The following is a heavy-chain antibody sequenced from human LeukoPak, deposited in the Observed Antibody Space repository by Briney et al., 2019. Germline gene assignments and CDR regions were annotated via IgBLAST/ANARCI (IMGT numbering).Heavy chain of an antibody. CDR2: IYTSGST. D-gene: IGHD1-26*01. CDR1: GGSISSGSYY. CDR3: ARSPIVGATHFDY. Sequence: ASETLSLTCTVSGGSISSGSYYWSWIRQPAGKGLEWIGRIYTSGSTNYNPSLKSRVTISVDTSKNQSSLKLSSVTAADTAVYYCARSPIVGATHFDYWGQGTLVTVSS. J-gene: IGHJ4*02. V-gene: IGHV4-61*02.